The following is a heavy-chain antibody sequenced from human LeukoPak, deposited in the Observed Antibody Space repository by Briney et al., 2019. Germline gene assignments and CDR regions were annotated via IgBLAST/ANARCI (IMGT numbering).Heavy chain of an antibody. Sequence: SETLSLTCTVSGGSISSSNYYWGWIRQPPGKGLEWIGIIYYSGSTYYNPSLRTRVTISVDTSKKQFSLKLSSVTAADTAVYYCARGAARVDYWGQGTLVTVSS. V-gene: IGHV4-39*01. CDR1: GGSISSSNYY. D-gene: IGHD6-6*01. CDR3: ARGAARVDY. CDR2: IYYSGST. J-gene: IGHJ4*02.